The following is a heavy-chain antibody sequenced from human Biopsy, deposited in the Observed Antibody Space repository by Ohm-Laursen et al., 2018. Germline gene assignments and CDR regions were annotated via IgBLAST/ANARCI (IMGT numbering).Heavy chain of an antibody. Sequence: ASVKVSCKASGYTFTSYHVHWVRQAPGQGLEWMGWINAKTGDTNYAQKLQGRVTMTRDTSISTAYVDLSSLRSDDTAVYYCTRGGYYYDSLAYYYWFDPWGQGTLVTVSS. CDR1: GYTFTSYH. V-gene: IGHV1-2*02. CDR3: TRGGYYYDSLAYYYWFDP. J-gene: IGHJ5*02. CDR2: INAKTGDT. D-gene: IGHD3-22*01.